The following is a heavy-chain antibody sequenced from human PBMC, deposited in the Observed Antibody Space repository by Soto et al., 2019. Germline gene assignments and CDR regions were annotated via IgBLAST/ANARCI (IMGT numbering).Heavy chain of an antibody. J-gene: IGHJ3*02. CDR3: APHVSCSGGSGQYAAFAS. V-gene: IGHV3-23*01. D-gene: IGHD2-15*01. CDR2: ITADGGT. CDR1: GFTVSSHA. Sequence: EVQVLESGGGLVQPGGSLRLSCEGSGFTVSSHAMTWIRQAPGKGPEWVSTITADGGTYYADSVKGRFAMSRDTSESTLYLQLNSLGAEDTAAYYCAPHVSCSGGSGQYAAFASRGQGTMVTVSS.